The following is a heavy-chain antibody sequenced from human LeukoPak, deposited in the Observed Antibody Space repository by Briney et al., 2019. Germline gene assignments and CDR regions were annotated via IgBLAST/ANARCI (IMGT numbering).Heavy chain of an antibody. D-gene: IGHD2-15*01. CDR1: GFTFNSYA. J-gene: IGHJ4*02. Sequence: PGGSLRLSCAASGFTFNSYAMSWVRQAPGKGLEWVSAISGSGGSTYYADSVKGRFTISRDNSKNTLYLQMNSLRAEDTALYYCSQVMGVMVAPSDYWGQGTLVTVSS. V-gene: IGHV3-23*01. CDR2: ISGSGGST. CDR3: SQVMGVMVAPSDY.